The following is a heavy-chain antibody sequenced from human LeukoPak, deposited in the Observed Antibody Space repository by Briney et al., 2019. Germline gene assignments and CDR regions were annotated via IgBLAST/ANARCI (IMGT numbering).Heavy chain of an antibody. V-gene: IGHV3-11*04. J-gene: IGHJ6*03. CDR3: ARAPRGIFGVVINYYYMDV. Sequence: TGGSLRLSCAASGFTFSDYYMSWIRQAPGKGLEWVSYISSIGSTIYYADSVKGRFTISRDNAKNSLYLQMNSLRAEDTAVYYCARAPRGIFGVVINYYYMDVWGKGTTVAVSS. CDR2: ISSIGSTI. CDR1: GFTFSDYY. D-gene: IGHD3-3*01.